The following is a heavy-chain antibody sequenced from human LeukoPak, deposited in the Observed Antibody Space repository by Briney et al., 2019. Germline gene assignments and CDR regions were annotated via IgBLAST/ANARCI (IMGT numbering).Heavy chain of an antibody. J-gene: IGHJ6*03. D-gene: IGHD3-10*01. V-gene: IGHV4-4*07. CDR3: ARGHGPGRRYYYMDV. CDR2: IYTSGST. Sequence: PSETLSLTXTVSGGSISSYYWSWIRQPAGKGLEWIGRIYTSGSTNYNPSLKSRVTMSVDTSKNQFSLKLSSVTAADTAVYYCARGHGPGRRYYYMDVWGKGTTVTVSS. CDR1: GGSISSYY.